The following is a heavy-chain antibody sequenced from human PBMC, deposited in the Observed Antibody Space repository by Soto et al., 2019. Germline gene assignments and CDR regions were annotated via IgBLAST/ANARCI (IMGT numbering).Heavy chain of an antibody. CDR2: IWYDGSNK. V-gene: IGHV3-33*01. D-gene: IGHD4-17*01. CDR1: GFTFSSYG. CDR3: ARGHYGDYPAGAYYFDY. J-gene: IGHJ4*02. Sequence: QVQLVESGGGVVQPGRSLRLSCAASGFTFSSYGMHWVRQAPGKGLEWVAVIWYDGSNKYYADSVKGRFTISRDNSKNTLYLQMNSLRAEDTAVYYCARGHYGDYPAGAYYFDYWGQGTLVTVSS.